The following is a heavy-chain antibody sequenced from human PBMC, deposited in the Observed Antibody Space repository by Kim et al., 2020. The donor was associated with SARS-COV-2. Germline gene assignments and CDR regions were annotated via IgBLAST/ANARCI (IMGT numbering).Heavy chain of an antibody. D-gene: IGHD5-18*01. CDR1: GFIFSSYT. V-gene: IGHV3-30*04. J-gene: IGHJ4*01. CDR3: ARDRVARDGYRVSYYFD. CDR2: ISYDGSDE. Sequence: GGSLRLSCAASGFIFSSYTMNWVRQAPGKGLEWVAVISYDGSDEYYADSVKGRFTISRDNSKNTLYLQMNSLRDEDTAVYFCARDRVARDGYRVSYYFD.